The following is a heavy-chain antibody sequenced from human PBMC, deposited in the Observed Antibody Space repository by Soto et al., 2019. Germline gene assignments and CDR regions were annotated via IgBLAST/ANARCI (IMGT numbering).Heavy chain of an antibody. CDR3: ARDLRYFDWSLFDY. CDR2: ISYDGSNK. J-gene: IGHJ4*02. D-gene: IGHD3-9*01. V-gene: IGHV3-30-3*01. Sequence: QVQLVESGGGVVQPGRSLRLSCAASGFTFSSYAMHWVRQAPGKGLEWVAVISYDGSNKYYADSVKGRFTISRDNSKNPLYLQMNSLRAEDTAVYYCARDLRYFDWSLFDYWGQGTLVHVSS. CDR1: GFTFSSYA.